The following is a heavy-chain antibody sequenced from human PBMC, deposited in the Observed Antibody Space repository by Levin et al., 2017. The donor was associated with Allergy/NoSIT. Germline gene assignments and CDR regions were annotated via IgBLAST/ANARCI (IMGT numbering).Heavy chain of an antibody. V-gene: IGHV3-53*01. Sequence: PGGSLRLSCATSGFTVSSNYMSWVRQAPGKGLEWVSIIYSGDSTYYANSVKGRFTISRDNSKNTLYLQMNSLRAEDTDGDFCARHLTNYGDYWLDYWGQGALVTVSS. CDR2: IYSGDST. J-gene: IGHJ4*02. CDR3: ARHLTNYGDYWLDY. CDR1: GFTVSSNY. D-gene: IGHD4-17*01.